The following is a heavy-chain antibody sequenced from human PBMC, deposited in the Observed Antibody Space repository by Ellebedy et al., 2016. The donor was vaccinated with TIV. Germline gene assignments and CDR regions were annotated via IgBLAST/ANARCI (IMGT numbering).Heavy chain of an antibody. CDR3: ARVTANNWFDL. J-gene: IGHJ5*02. D-gene: IGHD1-20*01. V-gene: IGHV1-8*01. Sequence: AASVKVSCKTSGYTFTTFDIKWVRQATGQGLEWMGWMNPNNGETGYAQKFQGRVTMTRGTSKGTAYMELSGLTSEDTAVYYCARVTANNWFDLWGQGTLVTVSS. CDR2: MNPNNGET. CDR1: GYTFTTFD.